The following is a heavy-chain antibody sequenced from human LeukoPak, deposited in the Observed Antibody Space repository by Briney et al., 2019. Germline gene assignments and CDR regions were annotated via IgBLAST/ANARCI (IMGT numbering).Heavy chain of an antibody. CDR1: GGSIRSSYYY. Sequence: SETLSLTCTVSGGSIRSSYYYWGWIRQPPGKGLEWIGYIYYSGSTNYNPSLKSRVTISVDTSKNQFSLKLSSVTAADTAVYYCARFVVVTAYFDYWGQGTLVTVSS. CDR3: ARFVVVTAYFDY. J-gene: IGHJ4*02. CDR2: IYYSGST. D-gene: IGHD2-21*02. V-gene: IGHV4-61*05.